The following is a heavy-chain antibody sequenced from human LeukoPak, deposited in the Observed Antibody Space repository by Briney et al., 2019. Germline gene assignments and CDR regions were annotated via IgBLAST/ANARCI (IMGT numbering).Heavy chain of an antibody. D-gene: IGHD1-7*01. CDR3: ARDRTRNNWNYDWFDP. V-gene: IGHV1-69*01. CDR1: GGTFISYA. CDR2: SIPIFGTA. J-gene: IGHJ5*02. Sequence: SVKVSCKGSGGTFISYAISWVRQAPGQGIEWMGGSIPIFGTAHYAQKLPGRVTITADASTSTAYMELSSLRSEDTAVYYCARDRTRNNWNYDWFDPWGQGTLVTVSS.